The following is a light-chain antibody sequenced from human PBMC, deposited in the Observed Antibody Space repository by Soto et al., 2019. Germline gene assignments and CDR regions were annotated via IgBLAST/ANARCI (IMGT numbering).Light chain of an antibody. Sequence: QSVLTQPASVSGSPGQSITISCTGTNSDVGSYNLVSWYQQHPGKAPKVIIYEVSERPSGVSDRFSGSKSGNTASLMISGLQAEDEADYYCCSYAGSSTQSYVFGCGTKVTVL. J-gene: IGLJ1*01. CDR3: CSYAGSSTQSYV. V-gene: IGLV2-23*02. CDR2: EVS. CDR1: NSDVGSYNL.